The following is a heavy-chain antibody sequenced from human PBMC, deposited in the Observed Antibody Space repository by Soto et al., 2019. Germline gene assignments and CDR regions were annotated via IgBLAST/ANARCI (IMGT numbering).Heavy chain of an antibody. CDR3: ARVRTGELLLDDYYGMDV. CDR2: IYYSGST. Sequence: QVQLQESGPGLVKPSETLSLTCTVSGGSISSYYWSWLRQPPGKGLAWIGYIYYSGSTNDNPSLKSRVTISVDTSKNQVSLKLSAVTAADTAVYYCARVRTGELLLDDYYGMDVWGQGTTVTVSS. D-gene: IGHD3-10*01. V-gene: IGHV4-59*01. J-gene: IGHJ6*02. CDR1: GGSISSYY.